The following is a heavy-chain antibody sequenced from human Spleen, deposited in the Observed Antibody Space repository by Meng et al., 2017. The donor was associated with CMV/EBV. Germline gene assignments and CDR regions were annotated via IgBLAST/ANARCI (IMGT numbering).Heavy chain of an antibody. CDR2: IAPNSGDT. CDR1: GYTFTDYY. Sequence: CQASGYTFTDYYIHWVRQAPGQGLEWMGWIAPNSGDTNYAQNFRGRVTMTRDTSITTAYMELSSLRSDDTAVYFCAREQWLVYYFDYWGQGTLVTVSS. D-gene: IGHD6-19*01. CDR3: AREQWLVYYFDY. V-gene: IGHV1-2*02. J-gene: IGHJ4*02.